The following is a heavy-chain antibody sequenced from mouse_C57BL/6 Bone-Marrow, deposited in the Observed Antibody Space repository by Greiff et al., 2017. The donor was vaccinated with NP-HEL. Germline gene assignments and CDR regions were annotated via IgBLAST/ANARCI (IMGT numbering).Heavy chain of an antibody. D-gene: IGHD6-1*01. J-gene: IGHJ3*01. V-gene: IGHV1-69*01. CDR3: ARGRSFFAY. CDR2: IDPSDSYT. CDR1: GYTFTSYW. Sequence: VQLQQPGAELVMPGASVKLSCKASGYTFTSYWMHWVKQRPGQGLEWIGEIDPSDSYTNYNQKFKGKSTLTVDKSSSTAYMQLSSLTSEDSAVYDGARGRSFFAYWGQGTLVTVSA.